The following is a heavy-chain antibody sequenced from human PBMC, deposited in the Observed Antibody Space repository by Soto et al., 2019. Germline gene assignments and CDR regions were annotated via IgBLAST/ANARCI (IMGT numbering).Heavy chain of an antibody. CDR3: ARDGYRVSSAHGAFDI. CDR1: GGSITSGGYY. CDR2: IYYSGST. Sequence: QVQLQESGPGLVKPSQTLSLTCTVSGGSITSGGYYWNWVRQHPGKALVWIGYIYYSGSTYYNPSLRSLFIIAVDTSKMWFSLKLNSVTAADTALYYCARDGYRVSSAHGAFDIWGQGTMVTVSS. V-gene: IGHV4-31*01. J-gene: IGHJ3*02. D-gene: IGHD6-13*01.